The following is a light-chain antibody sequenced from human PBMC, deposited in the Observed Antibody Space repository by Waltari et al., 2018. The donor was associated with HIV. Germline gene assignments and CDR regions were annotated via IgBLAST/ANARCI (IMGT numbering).Light chain of an antibody. V-gene: IGKV3-15*01. CDR2: DAS. CDR1: QSVSKS. CDR3: QQYKKWPPYT. J-gene: IGKJ2*01. Sequence: EIVMTQSPVTLSVSPGEKATLSCRASQSVSKSLAWYQQKPGQAPRLLIYDASTRATGIPARFSGSGSGTEFTLTISGLQSEDFAVYYCQQYKKWPPYTFGQGTKLDI.